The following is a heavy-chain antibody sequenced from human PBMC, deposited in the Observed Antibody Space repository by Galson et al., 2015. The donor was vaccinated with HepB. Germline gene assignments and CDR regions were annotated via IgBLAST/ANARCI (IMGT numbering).Heavy chain of an antibody. CDR3: TRVGLAVGRAIDY. J-gene: IGHJ4*02. Sequence: SLRLSCAASGFTFGDYGMSYFRQAPGKGLEWVSFIRSKAYGGTPDYAASVKGRFTISRDDSKSIAYLHMNSLKTEDTAVYYCTRVGLAVGRAIDYWGQGTLVTVSS. V-gene: IGHV3-49*03. CDR2: IRSKAYGGTP. CDR1: GFTFGDYG. D-gene: IGHD6-19*01.